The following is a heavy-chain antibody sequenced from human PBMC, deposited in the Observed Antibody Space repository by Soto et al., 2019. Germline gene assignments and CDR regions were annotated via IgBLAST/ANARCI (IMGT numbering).Heavy chain of an antibody. CDR2: ISFDGYKK. Sequence: HPGGSLRLSCAGSGFTFSNYTIHWVRQAPGKGLEWVAFISFDGYKKYYADSVKGRFTLSRDSSKNTLYLQMNNLRPEDTAVYYCAREKGVPAPIGVGADYWGQGTLVTVSS. J-gene: IGHJ4*02. D-gene: IGHD2-2*02. CDR1: GFTFSNYT. CDR3: AREKGVPAPIGVGADY. V-gene: IGHV3-30-3*01.